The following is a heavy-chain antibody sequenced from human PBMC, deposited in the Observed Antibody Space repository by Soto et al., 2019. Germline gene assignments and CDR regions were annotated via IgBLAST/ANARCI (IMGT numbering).Heavy chain of an antibody. CDR2: IIPIFGTA. Sequence: GASVKVSCKASGGTFSSYAISWVRQAPGQGLEWMGGIIPIFGTANYAQKFQGRVTITADESTSTAYMELSSLRSEDTAVYYCAGSPGRAPVPYCSGGSCYNDYWGQGTLVTVSS. D-gene: IGHD2-15*01. J-gene: IGHJ4*02. CDR1: GGTFSSYA. V-gene: IGHV1-69*13. CDR3: AGSPGRAPVPYCSGGSCYNDY.